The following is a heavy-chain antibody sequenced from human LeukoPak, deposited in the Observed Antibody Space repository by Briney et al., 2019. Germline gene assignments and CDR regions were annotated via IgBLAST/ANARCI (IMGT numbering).Heavy chain of an antibody. D-gene: IGHD3-10*01. CDR1: GDSVSGKSVA. CDR2: TFYRSKWSS. V-gene: IGHV6-1*01. Sequence: SQTLSLTCAISGDSVSGKSVAWNWIRQSPSRGLEWLGRTFYRSKWSSEYATSMKGRITINPDTSKNQFSLQLISVTPEDMAVYYCARGDGPIHGRYYFDYWGQGTLITVSS. J-gene: IGHJ4*02. CDR3: ARGDGPIHGRYYFDY.